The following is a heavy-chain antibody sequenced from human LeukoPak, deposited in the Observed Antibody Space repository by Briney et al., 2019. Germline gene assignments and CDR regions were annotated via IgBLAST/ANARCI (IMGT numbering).Heavy chain of an antibody. Sequence: SETLSLTCNVSGDSISSYYWSWIRQTPGKGLEWIGYIYYSGSNSYHPSLKSRVTISVDTSKEQLSLKLSSVTAADTAVYYCARHYPVAGFDYWGRGILVTVSS. CDR2: IYYSGSN. V-gene: IGHV4-59*01. J-gene: IGHJ4*02. CDR3: ARHYPVAGFDY. D-gene: IGHD6-19*01. CDR1: GDSISSYY.